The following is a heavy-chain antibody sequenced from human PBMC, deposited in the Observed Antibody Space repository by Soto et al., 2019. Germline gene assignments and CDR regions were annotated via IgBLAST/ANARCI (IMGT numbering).Heavy chain of an antibody. Sequence: SVKVSCKASGGTFSSYTISWVRQAPGQGLEWMGRIIPILGIANYAQKFQGRVTITADKSTSTAYMELSSLRSEDTAVYYCASQPRITIFGVAPRPFDYWGQGTLVTVSS. D-gene: IGHD3-3*01. CDR2: IIPILGIA. CDR3: ASQPRITIFGVAPRPFDY. CDR1: GGTFSSYT. J-gene: IGHJ4*02. V-gene: IGHV1-69*02.